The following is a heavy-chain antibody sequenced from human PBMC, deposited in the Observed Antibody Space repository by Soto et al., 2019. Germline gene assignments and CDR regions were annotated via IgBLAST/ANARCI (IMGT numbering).Heavy chain of an antibody. CDR3: AKIMVQGVLVDALDV. CDR2: ISFNGGVI. CDR1: GFVFRNLT. D-gene: IGHD3-10*01. Sequence: DVQLLESGGGVVQPGGSLRLSCAASGFVFRNLTMNWVRQGPGKGLEYVAIISFNGGVIFDADSVRGRFTISRDNAKNILYLDMTNLRPEDSGVDYCAKIMVQGVLVDALDVWGRGTTVTVS. J-gene: IGHJ6*02. V-gene: IGHV3-23*01.